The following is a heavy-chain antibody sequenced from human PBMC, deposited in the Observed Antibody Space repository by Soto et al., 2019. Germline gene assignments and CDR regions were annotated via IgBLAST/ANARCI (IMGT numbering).Heavy chain of an antibody. CDR1: GYTLTDYY. V-gene: IGHV1-2*02. CDR3: AREGGAAPGARREWYLDL. J-gene: IGHJ2*01. D-gene: IGHD6-25*01. CDR2: INPHTGDT. Sequence: QVHLVQSGAEVKKPGASVTVSCKTSGYTLTDYYMHWVRQAPGQGLEWMGWINPHTGDTGIAERFQGRVTRTRETSTNTAHMGLTSLTSDDTAIYYCAREGGAAPGARREWYLDLWGRGSLVTVSS.